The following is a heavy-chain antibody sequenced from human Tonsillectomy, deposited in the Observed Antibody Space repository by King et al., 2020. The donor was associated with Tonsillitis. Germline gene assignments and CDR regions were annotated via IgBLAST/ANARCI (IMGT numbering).Heavy chain of an antibody. CDR1: GFSISTSGVG. J-gene: IGHJ4*02. CDR2: IYWDDDK. V-gene: IGHV2-5*02. CDR3: AHRRIRGAPWSSGDFDY. D-gene: IGHD3-10*01. Sequence: ITLKESGPTLVKPTQTLTLTCTLSGFSISTSGVGVGWIRQPPGKALEWLALIYWDDDKYYSPSLKSRLTITKDTSKNQVVLTMTNMDPVDTATYYCAHRRIRGAPWSSGDFDYWGQGTLVSVSS.